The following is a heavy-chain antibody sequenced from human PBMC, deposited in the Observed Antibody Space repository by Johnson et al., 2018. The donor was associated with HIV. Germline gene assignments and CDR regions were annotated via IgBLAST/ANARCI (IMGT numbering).Heavy chain of an antibody. CDR2: SSRDGASS. D-gene: IGHD2-8*01. CDR3: VVRSINAFDI. CDR1: GFTFSNAW. J-gene: IGHJ3*02. V-gene: IGHV3-43*02. Sequence: VQLVESGGRLVKPGGALRLSCAASGFTFSNAWMSWVRQDPARGLVRVSPSSRDGASSYYDDSVKGRFTLSRDNRKSSPDLQMTGLRAQDTALYYCVVRSINAFDIWGRGTVVTVSS.